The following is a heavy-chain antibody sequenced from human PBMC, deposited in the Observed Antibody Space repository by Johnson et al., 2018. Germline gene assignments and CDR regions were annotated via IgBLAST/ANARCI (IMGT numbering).Heavy chain of an antibody. Sequence: VQLVESGGGLVQPGGSLRLSCAASGFTFSDHYMDWVRQAPGKGMEWVGRRRNNANSYTTEYAASVKGRFTISRDESKDSLYQQMNSLRTEDTAVYFCVQSLERTTSPNWGQGTMVTVSS. V-gene: IGHV3-72*01. CDR1: GFTFSDHY. CDR3: VQSLERTTSPN. D-gene: IGHD4-11*01. J-gene: IGHJ3*01. CDR2: RRNNANSYTT.